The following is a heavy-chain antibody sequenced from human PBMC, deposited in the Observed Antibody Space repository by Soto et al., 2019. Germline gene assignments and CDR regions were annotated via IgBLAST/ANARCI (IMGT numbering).Heavy chain of an antibody. D-gene: IGHD3-22*01. CDR1: GGTFSSYA. CDR3: ARDRGPSSGYYPYWFDP. J-gene: IGHJ5*02. V-gene: IGHV1-69*12. CDR2: IIPIFGTA. Sequence: QVQLVQSGAEVKKPGSSVKVSCKASGGTFSSYAISWVRQAPGQGLEWMGEIIPIFGTANYAQKFQGRVTMTADESTSTAYMALSSLRSEDTAVYYCARDRGPSSGYYPYWFDPWGQGTLVTVSS.